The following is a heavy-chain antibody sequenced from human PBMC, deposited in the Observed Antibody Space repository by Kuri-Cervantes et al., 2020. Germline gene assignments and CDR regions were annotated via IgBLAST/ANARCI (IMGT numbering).Heavy chain of an antibody. V-gene: IGHV3-33*01. Sequence: GGSLRLSCAASGFTFSSYGMHWVRQAPGKGLEWVAVIWYDGSNKYYADSVKGRFTISRDDSENTVYLQMNNLRTEDTAVYYCTATASDCSGGGCKSPRMDVWGKGTTVTVSS. D-gene: IGHD2-15*01. CDR3: TATASDCSGGGCKSPRMDV. CDR2: IWYDGSNK. CDR1: GFTFSSYG. J-gene: IGHJ6*03.